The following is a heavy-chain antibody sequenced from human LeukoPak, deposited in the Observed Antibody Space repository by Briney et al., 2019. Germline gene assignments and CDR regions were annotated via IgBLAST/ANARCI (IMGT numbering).Heavy chain of an antibody. CDR3: ARDVGYCSSTSCYDYYMDV. CDR2: ISGSGGST. J-gene: IGHJ6*03. D-gene: IGHD2-2*01. CDR1: GFTFSSYA. V-gene: IGHV3-23*01. Sequence: PGGSLRLSCAASGFTFSSYAMSWVRQAPGKGLEWVSAISGSGGSTYYADSVKGRFTISRDNSKNTLYLQMNSLRAEDTAVYYCARDVGYCSSTSCYDYYMDVWGKGTTVTVSS.